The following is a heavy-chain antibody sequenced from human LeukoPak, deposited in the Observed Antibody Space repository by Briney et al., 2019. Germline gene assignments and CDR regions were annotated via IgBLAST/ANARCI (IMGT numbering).Heavy chain of an antibody. D-gene: IGHD6-13*01. J-gene: IGHJ4*02. Sequence: ASVKVSCKASGYTFTGYYMHWARQAPGQGLEWMGWINPNSGGTNYAQKFQGRVTTTRDTSISTAYMELSRLRSDDTAVYYCARGHHIIAAAGRGYWGQGTLVTVSS. CDR3: ARGHHIIAAAGRGY. CDR2: INPNSGGT. CDR1: GYTFTGYY. V-gene: IGHV1-2*02.